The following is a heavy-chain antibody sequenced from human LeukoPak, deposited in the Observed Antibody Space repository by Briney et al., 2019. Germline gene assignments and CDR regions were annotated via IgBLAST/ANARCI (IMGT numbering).Heavy chain of an antibody. J-gene: IGHJ6*02. CDR1: GFTFSSYS. Sequence: GGSLRLSCAASGFTFSSYSMNWVRQAPGKGLEWVSSISSSSSYIYYADSVKGRFTISRDNAKNSLYLQMNSLRAEDTAVYYCARVLAHCSSTSCYSGPGYYGMDVWGQGTTVTVSS. D-gene: IGHD2-2*01. CDR3: ARVLAHCSSTSCYSGPGYYGMDV. V-gene: IGHV3-21*01. CDR2: ISSSSSYI.